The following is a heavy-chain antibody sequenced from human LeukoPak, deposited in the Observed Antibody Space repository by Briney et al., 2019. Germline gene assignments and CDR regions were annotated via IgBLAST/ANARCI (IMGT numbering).Heavy chain of an antibody. CDR2: ISYDGSNK. D-gene: IGHD7-27*01. Sequence: GGSLRLSCAASGFTFSSYGMHWVRQAPGKGLEWVAVISYDGSNKYYADSVKGRFTISRDNSKNTLYLQMNSLRAEDTAVYYCARGPTGEYYFDYWGQGTLVTVSS. CDR1: GFTFSSYG. CDR3: ARGPTGEYYFDY. V-gene: IGHV3-30*19. J-gene: IGHJ4*02.